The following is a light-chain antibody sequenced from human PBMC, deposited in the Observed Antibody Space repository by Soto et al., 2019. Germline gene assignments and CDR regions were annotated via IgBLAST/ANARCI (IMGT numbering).Light chain of an antibody. V-gene: IGKV3-20*01. Sequence: EIVLTQSPGTLSLSPGDSTTLSCRASQSVGRNFLAWYQQKPGRAPRLLIHGASYRATGVPDRFSGRGSETDFTLTISRMEPEDFTIYYCHQYAASPLPFSGGTKVEIK. J-gene: IGKJ4*01. CDR1: QSVGRNF. CDR3: HQYAASPLP. CDR2: GAS.